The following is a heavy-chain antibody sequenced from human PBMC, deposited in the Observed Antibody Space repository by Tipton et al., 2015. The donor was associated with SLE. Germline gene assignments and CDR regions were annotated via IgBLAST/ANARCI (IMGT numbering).Heavy chain of an antibody. Sequence: TLSLTCTVSGGSISSSSYYWGWIRQPPGKGLEWIGSIYYSGSTYYNPSLRSRLTISVDTSKNQFSLRLSSVTAADTAVYFCARSTTTMNLPRFDFWGLGTLVTVSS. J-gene: IGHJ4*02. V-gene: IGHV4-39*07. D-gene: IGHD4-17*01. CDR3: ARSTTTMNLPRFDF. CDR2: IYYSGST. CDR1: GGSISSSSYY.